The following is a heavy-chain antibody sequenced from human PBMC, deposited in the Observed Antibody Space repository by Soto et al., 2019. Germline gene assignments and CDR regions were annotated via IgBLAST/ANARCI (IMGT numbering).Heavy chain of an antibody. D-gene: IGHD3-3*01. V-gene: IGHV3-49*03. CDR3: TRTLITIFGVVIIPVFDY. Sequence: PGGSLRLSCTASGFTFGDYAMSWFRQAPGKGLEWVGFIRSKAYGGTTEYAASVKGRFTISRDDSKSIAYLQMNSLKTEDTAVYYCTRTLITIFGVVIIPVFDYWGQGTLVTVSS. CDR1: GFTFGDYA. CDR2: IRSKAYGGTT. J-gene: IGHJ4*02.